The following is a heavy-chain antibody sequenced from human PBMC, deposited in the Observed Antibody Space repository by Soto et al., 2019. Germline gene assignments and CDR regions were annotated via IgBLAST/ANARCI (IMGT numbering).Heavy chain of an antibody. Sequence: SETLSLPCAVSGVSISSGNWWTWVRQSPQRGLEYIGEIFHDGTANYYPSFERRVAISVDTSKNQFSLKLTSVTAADTALYFCARLVYDTSPNCMYFGFWGQGTL. CDR2: IFHDGTA. CDR3: ARLVYDTSPNCMYFGF. CDR1: GVSISSGNW. D-gene: IGHD2-15*01. V-gene: IGHV4-4*02. J-gene: IGHJ4*02.